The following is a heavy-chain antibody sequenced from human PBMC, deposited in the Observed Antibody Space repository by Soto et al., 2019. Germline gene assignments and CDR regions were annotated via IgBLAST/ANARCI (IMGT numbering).Heavy chain of an antibody. V-gene: IGHV4-34*01. CDR2: ISQSGNT. Sequence: SETLSLTCSIYSGSFSGCYWSWIRQPPGKGLEWIGEISQSGNTNYSPSLKSRVSISIDTSKKQFSLNLASVSAADTAVYYCARAPKVSGSSQTRPDFWGQGTLVTVPQ. CDR3: ARAPKVSGSSQTRPDF. D-gene: IGHD6-6*01. J-gene: IGHJ4*02. CDR1: SGSFSGCY.